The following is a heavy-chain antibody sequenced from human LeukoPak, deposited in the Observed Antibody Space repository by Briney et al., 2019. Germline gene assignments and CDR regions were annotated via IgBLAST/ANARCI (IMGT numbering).Heavy chain of an antibody. Sequence: SETLSLTCTVSGDSISSYYWSWIRQPPGKGLEWIGYIYYSGSTNYNPSLESRVTISVDTSKNQFSLKLSSVTAADTAVYYCARATYYYYYMDVWGKGTTVTVSS. J-gene: IGHJ6*03. CDR3: ARATYYYYYMDV. CDR2: IYYSGST. V-gene: IGHV4-59*01. CDR1: GDSISSYY.